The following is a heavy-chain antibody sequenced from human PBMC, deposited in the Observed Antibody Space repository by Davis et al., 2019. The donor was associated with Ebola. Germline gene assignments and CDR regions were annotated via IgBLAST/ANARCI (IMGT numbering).Heavy chain of an antibody. CDR2: INSDGSST. V-gene: IGHV3-74*01. CDR1: GFTFSSYW. D-gene: IGHD5-18*01. CDR3: ARALEGYTFDY. Sequence: GESLKISCAASGFTFSSYWMHWVRQAPGKGLVWVSRINSDGSSTSYADSVKGRFTISRDNSKNTLYLQMNSLRVGDTAVYYCARALEGYTFDYWGQGTVVTVSS. J-gene: IGHJ4*02.